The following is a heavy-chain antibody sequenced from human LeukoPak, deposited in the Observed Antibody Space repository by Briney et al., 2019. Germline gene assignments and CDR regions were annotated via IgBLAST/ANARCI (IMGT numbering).Heavy chain of an antibody. D-gene: IGHD2-21*01. V-gene: IGHV1-46*01. CDR3: ARDPSYCGGDCYAFDI. CDR2: INPSGGDS. J-gene: IGHJ3*02. CDR1: GYTFINHY. Sequence: ASVKVSCKASGYTFINHYLHWVRQAPGQGLQWMGIINPSGGDSKYAQKFQGRVTVTRDTSTYTVYMELSSLRSEDTAVYYCARDPSYCGGDCYAFDIWDQGTMVTVSS.